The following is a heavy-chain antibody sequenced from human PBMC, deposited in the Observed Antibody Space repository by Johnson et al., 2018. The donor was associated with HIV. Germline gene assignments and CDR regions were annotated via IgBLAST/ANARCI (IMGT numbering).Heavy chain of an antibody. CDR2: ISNTGDSP. Sequence: VQLVESGGGVVQPGRSLRLSCAASGFTFSNFPMHWVRQAPGKGLEYVSSISNTGDSPYYANSVKGRFTISRDNSKNTLYLQMGSLRVEDMAMYYCARVNAYNSFDIWGQGTMVTVSS. CDR1: GFTFSNFP. V-gene: IGHV3-64*01. D-gene: IGHD1-14*01. CDR3: ARVNAYNSFDI. J-gene: IGHJ3*02.